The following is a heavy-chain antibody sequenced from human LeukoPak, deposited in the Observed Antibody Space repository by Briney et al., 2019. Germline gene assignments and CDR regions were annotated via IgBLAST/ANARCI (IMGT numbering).Heavy chain of an antibody. D-gene: IGHD6-13*01. CDR3: ARVVLYYSYMDV. J-gene: IGHJ6*03. CDR1: GFTFSRHW. CDR2: IKEDGSEI. V-gene: IGHV3-7*01. Sequence: GGSPRLSCAASGFTFSRHWMTWVRQAPGKGLELVASIKEDGSEIYYVDSVKGRFTISRDNAKNSLYLQMNSLRAEDTAVYYCARVVLYYSYMDVWGKGTTVTVSS.